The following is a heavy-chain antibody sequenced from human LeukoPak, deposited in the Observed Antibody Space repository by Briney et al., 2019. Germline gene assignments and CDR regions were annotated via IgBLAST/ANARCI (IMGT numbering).Heavy chain of an antibody. CDR3: ARHSRGRWYVFDY. D-gene: IGHD6-13*01. J-gene: IGHJ4*02. V-gene: IGHV3-23*01. Sequence: GGSLRLSCAASGVTYSSYAMIWIRQAPGKGLEWVSGISGSGGNTYYADSVKGRFTISRDNSNNTLYLQMNSLRAEHRAVYYCARHSRGRWYVFDYWGQGTLVTVSS. CDR1: GVTYSSYA. CDR2: ISGSGGNT.